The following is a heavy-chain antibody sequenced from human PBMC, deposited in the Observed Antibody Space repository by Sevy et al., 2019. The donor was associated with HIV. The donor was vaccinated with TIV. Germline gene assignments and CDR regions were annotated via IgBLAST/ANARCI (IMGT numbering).Heavy chain of an antibody. V-gene: IGHV3-7*01. CDR1: GFTFTDFW. CDR3: ERRYFDL. CDR2: IRQDGNEI. Sequence: GGSLRLSCKASGFTFTDFWMQWVRQAPGKGLEWVANIRQDGNEIYYGDSVKGRFTISRDNAKNALYLQMDGLRAEDTAVYYCERRYFDLWGQGTLVTVYS. J-gene: IGHJ4*02.